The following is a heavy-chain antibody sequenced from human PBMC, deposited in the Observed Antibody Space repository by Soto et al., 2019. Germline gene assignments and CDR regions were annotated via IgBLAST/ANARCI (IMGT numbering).Heavy chain of an antibody. CDR3: AWPEYSSSSYGMDV. Sequence: GSLRLSCAASGFTFSSYSMNWVRQAPGKGLEWVSYISSSSSTIYYADSVKGRFTISRDNAKNSLYLQMNSLRDEDTAVYYCAWPEYSSSSYGMDVWGQGTTVTVSS. CDR1: GFTFSSYS. V-gene: IGHV3-48*02. D-gene: IGHD6-6*01. J-gene: IGHJ6*02. CDR2: ISSSSSTI.